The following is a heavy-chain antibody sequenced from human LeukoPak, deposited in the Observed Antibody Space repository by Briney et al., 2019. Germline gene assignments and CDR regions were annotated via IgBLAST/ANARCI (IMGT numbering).Heavy chain of an antibody. V-gene: IGHV5-51*01. J-gene: IGHJ4*02. Sequence: GESLKISCKGSGYSFTSYWIGWVRQMPGKDLEWMGIIYPGDSDTRYSPSFQGQVTISADKSISTAYLQWSSLKASDTAMYYCARRTMVRGTPFDYWGQGTLVTVSS. CDR1: GYSFTSYW. CDR3: ARRTMVRGTPFDY. CDR2: IYPGDSDT. D-gene: IGHD3-10*01.